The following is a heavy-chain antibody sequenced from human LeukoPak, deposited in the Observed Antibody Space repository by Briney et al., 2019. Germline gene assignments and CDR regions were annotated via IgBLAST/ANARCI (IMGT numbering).Heavy chain of an antibody. J-gene: IGHJ5*02. D-gene: IGHD3-3*01. Sequence: PGGSLRLSCAASGFTFSSYAMSWVRQAPGKGLEWVSAISGSGGSTYYADSVKGRFTISRDNAKNTLYLQMNSLRAEDTAVYYCLKGGYYSHNWSDPWGQGTLVTVSS. CDR1: GFTFSSYA. V-gene: IGHV3-23*01. CDR2: ISGSGGST. CDR3: LKGGYYSHNWSDP.